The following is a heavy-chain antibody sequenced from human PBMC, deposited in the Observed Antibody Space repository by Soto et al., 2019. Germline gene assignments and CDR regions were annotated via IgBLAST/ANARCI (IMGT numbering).Heavy chain of an antibody. CDR3: ARHYGGNPVGYCYGMDV. Sequence: QVQLVQSGAEVKKPGSSVKVSCKASGGTFSSYAISWVRQAPGQGLEWMGGIIPIFGTANYAQKFQGRVTIHADESTSTAYMELRSLRSEDTDVYYCARHYGGNPVGYCYGMDVWGQGTTVTVSS. J-gene: IGHJ6*02. CDR2: IIPIFGTA. V-gene: IGHV1-69*12. CDR1: GGTFSSYA. D-gene: IGHD2-15*01.